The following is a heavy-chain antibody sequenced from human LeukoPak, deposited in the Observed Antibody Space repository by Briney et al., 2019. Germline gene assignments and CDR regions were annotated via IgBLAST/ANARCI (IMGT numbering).Heavy chain of an antibody. J-gene: IGHJ4*02. D-gene: IGHD6-13*01. Sequence: PSGTLSLTCVVSGGSINSSNWWSWVRQSPGTGLEWIGEIHHSGSTHYNPSLKSPVTISVDKSKNQFSLHLTSVTAADTAVYYCASRDRSSWLFDNWGQGTLVTVSS. CDR2: IHHSGST. CDR1: GGSINSSNW. CDR3: ASRDRSSWLFDN. V-gene: IGHV4-4*02.